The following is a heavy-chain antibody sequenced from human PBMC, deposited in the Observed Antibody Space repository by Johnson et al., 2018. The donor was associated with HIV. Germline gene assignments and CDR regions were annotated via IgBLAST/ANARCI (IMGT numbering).Heavy chain of an antibody. D-gene: IGHD6-25*01. Sequence: EVQLVESGGGFVQPGRSLRLSCAASGFTFDDYAMHWVRQAPGKGLEWVSGISWNSCSIGYADSVKGRFTISRYNAKNSLYLQMNSLRAEDTALYYCASSALGIMGAFDIWGQGTMVTVSS. J-gene: IGHJ3*02. CDR2: ISWNSCSI. V-gene: IGHV3-9*01. CDR1: GFTFDDYA. CDR3: ASSALGIMGAFDI.